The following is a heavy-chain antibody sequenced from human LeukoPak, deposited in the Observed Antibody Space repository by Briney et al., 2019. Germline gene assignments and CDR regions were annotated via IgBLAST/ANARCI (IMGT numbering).Heavy chain of an antibody. CDR3: ARGESKRYSGYDYYVMDV. CDR1: GGSISSYY. V-gene: IGHV4-59*01. CDR2: INYSGST. D-gene: IGHD5-12*01. J-gene: IGHJ6*02. Sequence: PSETLSLTCTVSGGSISSYYWSWIRQPPGKGLEWIGYINYSGSTNYNPSLKRRDTISVDTSKNQFSLKVSSVTAADTAVYYCARGESKRYSGYDYYVMDVWGQGTTVTVSS.